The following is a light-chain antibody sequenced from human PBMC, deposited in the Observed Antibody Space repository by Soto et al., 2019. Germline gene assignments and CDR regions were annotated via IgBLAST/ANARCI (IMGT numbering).Light chain of an antibody. CDR3: TSYVGNDIWV. V-gene: IGLV2-8*01. Sequence: QSALTQPPSTSGSPGQSVTISCTGTSSDVGAYKYVSWYQQYPGKAPKLMIYEVTKRPSGVPDRFSGSKSGNTASLTVSGLQAEDEADYYCTSYVGNDIWVLGGVTKVTVL. CDR1: SSDVGAYKY. J-gene: IGLJ3*02. CDR2: EVT.